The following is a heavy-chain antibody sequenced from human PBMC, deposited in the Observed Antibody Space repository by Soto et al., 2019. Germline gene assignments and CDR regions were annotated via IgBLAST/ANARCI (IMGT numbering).Heavy chain of an antibody. CDR2: IIPIFGTA. CDR3: ALEVQQLVAYYFDY. D-gene: IGHD6-13*01. Sequence: ASSVKVSCKASGGTFSSYAISWVRQAPGQGLEWMGGIIPIFGTANYAQKFQGRVTITADESTSTAYMELSSLRSEDTAVYYCALEVQQLVAYYFDYWGQGTLVTVSS. V-gene: IGHV1-69*13. CDR1: GGTFSSYA. J-gene: IGHJ4*02.